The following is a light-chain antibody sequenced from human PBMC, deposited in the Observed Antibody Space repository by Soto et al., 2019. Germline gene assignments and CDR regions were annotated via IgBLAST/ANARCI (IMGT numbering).Light chain of an antibody. Sequence: EIVLTQSPGTLSLSPGERATLSCRASQSVSSSYLAWYQHKPGQAPRLLIYGASSRATGIPDRFSGSRSGTDFTLTISRLEPEDFAVYYCQRYDSYPITFGGGTKVEIK. V-gene: IGKV3-20*01. CDR3: QRYDSYPIT. CDR1: QSVSSSY. J-gene: IGKJ4*01. CDR2: GAS.